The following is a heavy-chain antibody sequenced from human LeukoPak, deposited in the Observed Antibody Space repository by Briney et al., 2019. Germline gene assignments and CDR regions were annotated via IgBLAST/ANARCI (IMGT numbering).Heavy chain of an antibody. V-gene: IGHV4-34*01. CDR3: ARGRRIVARRGYYFDY. CDR1: GGSFSGYY. J-gene: IGHJ4*02. Sequence: SETLSLTCAVYGGSFSGYYWSWIRQPPGKGLEWIGEINHSGSTNYNPSLKSRVTISVDTSKNQFSLKLSSVTAADTAVYYCARGRRIVARRGYYFDYWGQGTLVTVSS. CDR2: INHSGST. D-gene: IGHD6-6*01.